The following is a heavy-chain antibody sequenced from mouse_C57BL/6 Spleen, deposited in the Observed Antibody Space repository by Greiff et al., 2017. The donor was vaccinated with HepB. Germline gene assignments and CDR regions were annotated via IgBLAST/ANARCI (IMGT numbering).Heavy chain of an antibody. CDR3: ARWEVWYSNYFDY. CDR1: GFNIKNTY. V-gene: IGHV14-3*01. J-gene: IGHJ2*01. CDR2: IDPANGNT. Sequence: EVKLMESVAELVRPGASVKLSCTASGFNIKNTYMHWVKQRPEQGLEWIGRIDPANGNTKYAPKFPGKATITADTSSNTAYLQLSSLTYEDTAIYYCARWEVWYSNYFDYWGQGTTLTVSS. D-gene: IGHD2-10*02.